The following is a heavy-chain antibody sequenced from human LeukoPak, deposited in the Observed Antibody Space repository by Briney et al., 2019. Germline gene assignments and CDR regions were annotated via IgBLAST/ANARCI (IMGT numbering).Heavy chain of an antibody. J-gene: IGHJ4*02. Sequence: PGGSLRLSCAASGFMFSSNWMSWVRLAPGKGLEWVSAISDSGGSIYYADSVKGRFTISRDNSKNTLYLQMNSLRVEDTAVYYCAQSPRGSSGNYWGQGTLVTVSS. V-gene: IGHV3-23*01. CDR3: AQSPRGSSGNY. D-gene: IGHD6-19*01. CDR1: GFMFSSNW. CDR2: ISDSGGSI.